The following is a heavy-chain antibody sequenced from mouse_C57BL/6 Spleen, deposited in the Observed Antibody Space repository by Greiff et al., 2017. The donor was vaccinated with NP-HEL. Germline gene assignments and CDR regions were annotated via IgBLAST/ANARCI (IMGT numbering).Heavy chain of an antibody. D-gene: IGHD2-4*01. J-gene: IGHJ4*01. CDR3: AREGDYDPGAMDY. CDR2: ISSGGSYT. Sequence: EVKLQESGGDLVKPGGSLKLSCAASGFTFSSYGMSWVRQTPDKRLEWVATISSGGSYTYYPDSVKGRFTISRDYAKNTLYLQMSSLKSEDTAMYYCAREGDYDPGAMDYWGQGTSVTVSS. CDR1: GFTFSSYG. V-gene: IGHV5-6*01.